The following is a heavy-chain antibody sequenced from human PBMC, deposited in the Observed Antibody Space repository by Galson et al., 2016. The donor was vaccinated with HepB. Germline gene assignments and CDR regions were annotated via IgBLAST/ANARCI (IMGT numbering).Heavy chain of an antibody. CDR2: VYHTGNS. CDR1: GGSIKTNNW. J-gene: IGHJ4*02. V-gene: IGHV4-4*02. D-gene: IGHD5-12*01. Sequence: SETLSLTCELFGGSIKTNNWWTWVRQTPGKGLEWIGEVYHTGNSNSNPSLASRVTISVDTSRNIFSLNLTSVTAADTALYFCAGGPWLSAAPPPYYLDSWGPGTLVTVST. CDR3: AGGPWLSAAPPPYYLDS.